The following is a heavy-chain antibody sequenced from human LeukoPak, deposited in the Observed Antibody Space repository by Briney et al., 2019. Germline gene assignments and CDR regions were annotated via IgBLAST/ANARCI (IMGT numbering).Heavy chain of an antibody. J-gene: IGHJ4*02. V-gene: IGHV4-39*01. CDR1: GGSISSGSYY. Sequence: SETLSLTCIVSGGSISSGSYYWGWIRQPPGKGLGWIGSVSYSGSAYYNPSLKSRVTISVDTSKNQFSLKLSSVTAADTAVYYCTRRASSSWIFDYWGLGTLVTVSS. D-gene: IGHD6-13*01. CDR3: TRRASSSWIFDY. CDR2: VSYSGSA.